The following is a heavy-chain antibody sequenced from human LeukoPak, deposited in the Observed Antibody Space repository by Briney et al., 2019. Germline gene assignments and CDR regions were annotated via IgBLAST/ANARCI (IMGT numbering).Heavy chain of an antibody. D-gene: IGHD3-10*01. CDR2: FDPEDGET. Sequence: ASVKVSCKVSGYTLTELSMHWVRQAPGKGLEWMGGFDPEDGETIYAQKFQGRVTMTEDTSTDTAYMELSSQRSEDTAVYYCATALPERYGSGTFDYWGQGTLVTVSS. CDR3: ATALPERYGSGTFDY. CDR1: GYTLTELS. J-gene: IGHJ4*02. V-gene: IGHV1-24*01.